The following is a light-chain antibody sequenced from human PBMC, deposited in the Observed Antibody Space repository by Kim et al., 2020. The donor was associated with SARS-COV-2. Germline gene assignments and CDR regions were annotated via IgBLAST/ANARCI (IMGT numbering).Light chain of an antibody. CDR2: YDS. J-gene: IGLJ2*01. Sequence: SYELTQPPSVSVAPGKTARVSCGGNSIGSKSVHWYQQKSGQAPLLVISYDSDRPSGIPEQFSGSNSGNTATLTISRVEAGDEADYYCQVWDSSSDHRVVFGGGTQLTVL. CDR1: SIGSKS. V-gene: IGLV3-21*04. CDR3: QVWDSSSDHRVV.